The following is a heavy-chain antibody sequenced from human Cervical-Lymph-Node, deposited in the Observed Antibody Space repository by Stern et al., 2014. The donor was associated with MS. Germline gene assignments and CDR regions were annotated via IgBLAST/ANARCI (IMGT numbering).Heavy chain of an antibody. V-gene: IGHV3-30*18. D-gene: IGHD6-13*01. CDR1: GFTFSSYG. J-gene: IGHJ4*02. CDR3: AKGGQLVDY. CDR2: ISYDGSNK. Sequence: VQLVESEGGVVQPGRSLRLSCAASGFTFSSYGMHWVRQAPGKGLEWVAVISYDGSNKYYADSVKGRFTISRDNSKNTLYLQMNSLRAEDTAVYYCAKGGQLVDYWGQGTLVTVSS.